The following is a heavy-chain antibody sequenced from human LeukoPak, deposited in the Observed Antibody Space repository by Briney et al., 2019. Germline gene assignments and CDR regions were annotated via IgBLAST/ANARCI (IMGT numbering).Heavy chain of an antibody. D-gene: IGHD5-12*01. Sequence: GGSLRLSRASSGFSFSNYAMGWVRQAPGKGLEWVSLIIASSGSTFYADSVKGRFTISRDNSKNTLYLQMNSLRAEDTAVYYCAKGGYDYVEMGYFDYWGQGTLVTVSS. CDR1: GFSFSNYA. CDR3: AKGGYDYVEMGYFDY. V-gene: IGHV3-23*01. J-gene: IGHJ4*02. CDR2: IIASSGST.